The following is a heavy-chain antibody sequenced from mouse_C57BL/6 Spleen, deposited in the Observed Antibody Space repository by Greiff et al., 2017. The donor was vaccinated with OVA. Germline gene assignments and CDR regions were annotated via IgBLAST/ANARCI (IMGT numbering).Heavy chain of an antibody. CDR1: GYSFTGYY. CDR3: ARPLYSNYWYFDV. CDR2: INTSTGGT. V-gene: IGHV1-43*01. J-gene: IGHJ1*03. D-gene: IGHD2-5*01. Sequence: EVQLQQSGPELVKPGASVKISCKASGYSFTGYYMHWVKQSSEKSLEWIGEINTSTGGTSYNQKFKGKATLTVDKSSSTAYMQLKSLTSEDSAVYYCARPLYSNYWYFDVWGTGTTVTVSS.